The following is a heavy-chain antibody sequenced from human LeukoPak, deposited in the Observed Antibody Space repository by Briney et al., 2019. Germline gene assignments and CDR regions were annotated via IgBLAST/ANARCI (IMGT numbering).Heavy chain of an antibody. CDR2: INHSGST. CDR3: ARELGNFDY. V-gene: IGHV4-34*01. CDR1: GGSFSGYY. D-gene: IGHD7-27*01. J-gene: IGHJ4*02. Sequence: SETLSLTCAVYGGSFSGYYWSWIRQPPGKGLEWIGEINHSGSTNYNPSLKSRVTISVDTSKNQFSLQLNSVTPEDTAVYYCARELGNFDYWGQGTLVTVSS.